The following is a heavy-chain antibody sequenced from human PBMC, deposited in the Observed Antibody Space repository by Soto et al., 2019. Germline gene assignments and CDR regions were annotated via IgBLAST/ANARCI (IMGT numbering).Heavy chain of an antibody. V-gene: IGHV4-30-4*02. CDR3: ARDVYYDFWSGYGMDV. CDR2: IYYSGST. CDR1: GGSISSGDYY. Sequence: SDTLSPTCTVSGGSISSGDYYWSWIRQPPGKGLEWIGYIYYSGSTYYNPSLKSRVTISVDTSKNQFSLKLSSVTAADTAVYYCARDVYYDFWSGYGMDVWGQGTTVTVSS. J-gene: IGHJ6*02. D-gene: IGHD3-3*01.